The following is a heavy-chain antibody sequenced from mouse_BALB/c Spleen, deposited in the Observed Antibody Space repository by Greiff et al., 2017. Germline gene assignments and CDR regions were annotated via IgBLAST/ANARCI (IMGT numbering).Heavy chain of an antibody. CDR2: ISYSGST. J-gene: IGHJ3*01. Sequence: EVQLMESGPGLVKPSQSLSLTCTVTGYSITSDYAWNWIRQFPGNKLEWMGYISYSGSTSYNPSLKSRISITRDTSKNQFFLQLNSVTTEDTATYYCARGGYYYGSSPWFAYWGQGTLVTVSA. CDR1: GYSITSDYA. CDR3: ARGGYYYGSSPWFAY. D-gene: IGHD1-1*01. V-gene: IGHV3-2*02.